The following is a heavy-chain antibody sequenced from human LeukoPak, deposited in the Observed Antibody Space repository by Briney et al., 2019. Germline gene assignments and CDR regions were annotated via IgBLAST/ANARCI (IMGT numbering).Heavy chain of an antibody. V-gene: IGHV3-23*01. J-gene: IGHJ4*02. CDR3: ASGLVRGVVVRY. CDR2: ISGSGGST. Sequence: GGSLRLSCAASGFTFCRYTMSWVPQAPGKGLEGVSAISGSGGSTYYADSVKGRFTISRDNSKNTLYLQMNSLRAEDTAVYYCASGLVRGVVVRYWGQGTLVTVSS. D-gene: IGHD3-10*01. CDR1: GFTFCRYT.